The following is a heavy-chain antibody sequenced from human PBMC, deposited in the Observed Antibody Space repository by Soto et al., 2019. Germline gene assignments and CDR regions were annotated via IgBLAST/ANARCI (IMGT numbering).Heavy chain of an antibody. CDR3: ARDRPPDS. V-gene: IGHV1-46*01. J-gene: IGHJ5*01. CDR1: GYTFTNYY. Sequence: QVQLVQSGAEVKRPGASVKVSCKASGYTFTNYYIHWVRQAPGQGLEWMGIINPRDGTTTYAQKFQHRVIMTTDSPTSTVYLELTSLRSDDTVLYYCARDRPPDSWGQGTLVTVSS. CDR2: INPRDGTT.